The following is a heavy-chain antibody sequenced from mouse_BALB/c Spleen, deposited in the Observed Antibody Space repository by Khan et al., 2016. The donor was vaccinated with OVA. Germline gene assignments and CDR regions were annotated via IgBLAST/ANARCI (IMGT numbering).Heavy chain of an antibody. CDR1: GYTFTDYV. Sequence: QVRLQQSGPELVKPGASVKMSCKASGYTFTDYVISWVNQRTGQGLEWIGEIYPGSGRTYYNERFKDKATLTADKSSNTAYMQRSSLTSEDSAVYFCARSYAGAWFAYWGQGTLVTVSA. J-gene: IGHJ3*01. CDR2: IYPGSGRT. V-gene: IGHV1-81*01. D-gene: IGHD1-1*01. CDR3: ARSYAGAWFAY.